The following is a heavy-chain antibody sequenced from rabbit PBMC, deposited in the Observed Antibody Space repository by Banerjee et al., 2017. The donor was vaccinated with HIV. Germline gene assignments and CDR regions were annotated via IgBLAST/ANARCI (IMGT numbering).Heavy chain of an antibody. J-gene: IGHJ4*01. CDR2: IHTGDGRT. D-gene: IGHD8-1*01. CDR3: ARHLSGSNSYAFNL. CDR1: GFTFSSYW. V-gene: IGHV1S45*01. Sequence: QEQLEESGGDLVKPEGTLTLTCTASGFTFSSYWICWVRQAPGKGLEWIACIHTGDGRTGYASWAKGRFTISKTSSTTMTLQMTSLTVADTATYFCARHLSGSNSYAFNLWGPGTLVTVS.